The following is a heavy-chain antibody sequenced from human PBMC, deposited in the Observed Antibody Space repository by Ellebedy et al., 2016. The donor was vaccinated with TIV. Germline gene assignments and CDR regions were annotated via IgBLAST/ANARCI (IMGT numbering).Heavy chain of an antibody. CDR3: ARVAFRTKTPDY. CDR1: GGSISSSNW. J-gene: IGHJ4*02. CDR2: INHSGST. Sequence: MPSETLSLTCAVSGGSISSSNWWSWVRQPPGKGLEWIGEINHSGSTNYNPSLKSRVTISVDTSKNQFSLKLSSVTAADTAVYYCARVAFRTKTPDYWGQGTLVTVSS. D-gene: IGHD3/OR15-3a*01. V-gene: IGHV4-4*02.